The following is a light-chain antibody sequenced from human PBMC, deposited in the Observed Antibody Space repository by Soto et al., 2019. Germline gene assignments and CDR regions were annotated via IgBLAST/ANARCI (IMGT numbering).Light chain of an antibody. Sequence: QSALTQPASVSGSPGQSITISCTGTSSDVGGYNYVCWYQHHPGKAPKLIISEVSNRPSGVSDRFSGSKSGNTASLTISGLQPEDEADYYCTSFTSSTTYVFXTGTKLTVL. V-gene: IGLV2-14*01. CDR1: SSDVGGYNY. CDR2: EVS. J-gene: IGLJ1*01. CDR3: TSFTSSTTYV.